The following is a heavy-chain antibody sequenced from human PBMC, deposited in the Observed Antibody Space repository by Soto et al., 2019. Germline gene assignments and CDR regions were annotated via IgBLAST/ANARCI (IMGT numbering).Heavy chain of an antibody. CDR3: AKEVWSGPMDV. D-gene: IGHD3-3*01. Sequence: GGSPRLSCAASGLTFCNYGLHWVRQAPGKGLEWVSWMSYDGSLEYYAASVQGRFTISRDSSRNTVYLQMNSLRAEDTAVYYCAKEVWSGPMDVWGQGTTVTVSS. J-gene: IGHJ6*02. V-gene: IGHV3-30*18. CDR2: MSYDGSLE. CDR1: GLTFCNYG.